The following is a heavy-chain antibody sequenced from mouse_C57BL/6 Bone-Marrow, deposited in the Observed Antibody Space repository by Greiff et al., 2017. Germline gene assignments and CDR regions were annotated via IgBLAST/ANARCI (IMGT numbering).Heavy chain of an antibody. Sequence: VQLQQSGAELMKPGASVKISCKATGYTFSSYWIEWVKQRPGHGLEWIGAILPGSGSTNYNEKFKGKATFTADTASNTAYMQLSSLTSEDSAVYYCARQAIYYGSGGFAYWGQGTLVTVSA. CDR2: ILPGSGST. V-gene: IGHV1-9*01. J-gene: IGHJ3*01. CDR3: ARQAIYYGSGGFAY. CDR1: GYTFSSYW. D-gene: IGHD2-2*01.